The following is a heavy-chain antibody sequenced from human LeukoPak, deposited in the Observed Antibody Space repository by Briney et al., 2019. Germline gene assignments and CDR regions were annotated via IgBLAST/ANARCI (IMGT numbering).Heavy chain of an antibody. CDR2: INPSGGST. CDR1: GYTFTSYY. D-gene: IGHD1-26*01. J-gene: IGHJ4*02. CDR3: AREDPDRELSGGSYVWV. Sequence: ASVKVSCKASGYTFTSYYMHWVRQAHGQGLEWMGIINPSGGSTSYAQKFQGRVTMTRDMSTSTVYMELSSLRSEDTAVYYCAREDPDRELSGGSYVWVWGQGTLVTVSS. V-gene: IGHV1-46*01.